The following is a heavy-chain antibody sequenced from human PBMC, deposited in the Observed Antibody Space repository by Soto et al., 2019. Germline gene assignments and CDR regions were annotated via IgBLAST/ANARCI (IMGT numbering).Heavy chain of an antibody. CDR1: GFTFSSYG. V-gene: IGHV3-15*01. CDR2: IKSKTDGGTT. D-gene: IGHD2-8*01. Sequence: GGSLRLSCAASGFTFSSYGMHWVRQAPGKGLEWVGRIKSKTDGGTTDYAAPVKGRFTISRDDSKNTLYLQMNSLKTEDTAVYYCTTDPSDIVLMVYVPKGNYWGQGTLVTV. CDR3: TTDPSDIVLMVYVPKGNY. J-gene: IGHJ4*02.